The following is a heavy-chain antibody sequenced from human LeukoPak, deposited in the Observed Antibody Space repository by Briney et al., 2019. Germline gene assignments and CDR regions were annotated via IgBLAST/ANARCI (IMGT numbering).Heavy chain of an antibody. CDR2: IRYDGNNK. CDR1: GFSISSNA. CDR3: APSGDSSGYYYLPFDY. V-gene: IGHV3-30*02. Sequence: GGSLRLSCAASGFSISSNAMHWVRQAPGRGLEWVAFIRYDGNNKNYADSVKGRFTISRDNSKNTLYLQMNSLRAEDTAVYYCAPSGDSSGYYYLPFDYWGQGTLVTVSS. J-gene: IGHJ4*02. D-gene: IGHD3-22*01.